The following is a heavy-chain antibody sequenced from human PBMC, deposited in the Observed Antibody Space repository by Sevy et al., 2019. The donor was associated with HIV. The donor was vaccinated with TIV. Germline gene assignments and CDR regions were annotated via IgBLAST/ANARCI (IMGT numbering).Heavy chain of an antibody. CDR1: GFDFSSHW. CDR3: AKPRFDF. V-gene: IGHV3-74*01. J-gene: IGHJ4*02. Sequence: GGSLRLSCEASGFDFSSHWMQWVRQAPGKGLVWVSRMNTDGSSTNYAASVKGRFTISRDNAKNTLYLEMNNLRDEDTALYYCAKPRFDFWGPGTLVTVSS. CDR2: MNTDGSST.